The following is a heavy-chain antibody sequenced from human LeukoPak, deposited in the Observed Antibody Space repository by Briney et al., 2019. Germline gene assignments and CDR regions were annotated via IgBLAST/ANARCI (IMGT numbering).Heavy chain of an antibody. J-gene: IGHJ6*03. CDR2: MNPNSGNT. CDR1: GYIFTSYD. CDR3: ARGREYGRYWYYYYMDV. V-gene: IGHV1-8*03. Sequence: ASVKVSCKASGYIFTSYDINWVRQATGQGLEWMGWMNPNSGNTGYAQKFQGRVTITRNTSISTAYMELSSLRSEDTAVYYCARGREYGRYWYYYYMDVWGKGTTVTVSS. D-gene: IGHD3-10*01.